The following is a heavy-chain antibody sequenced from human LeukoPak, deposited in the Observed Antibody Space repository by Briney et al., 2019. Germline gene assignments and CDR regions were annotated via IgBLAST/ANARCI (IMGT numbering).Heavy chain of an antibody. V-gene: IGHV7-4-1*02. D-gene: IGHD2-15*01. J-gene: IGHJ4*02. Sequence: ASVKVSCKASGYTFTNYPKNWVRQAPGQGLEWMGWINTNTGNPTYAQGFTERFVFSWDTSVTTAYLQINSLKPEDTAVYFCARDTYCTGGRCYSRVGYWGQGTVVTVSS. CDR1: GYTFTNYP. CDR3: ARDTYCTGGRCYSRVGY. CDR2: INTNTGNP.